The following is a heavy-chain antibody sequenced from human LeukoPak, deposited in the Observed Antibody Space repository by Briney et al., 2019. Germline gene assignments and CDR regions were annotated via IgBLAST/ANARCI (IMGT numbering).Heavy chain of an antibody. CDR1: GYTFTSYA. D-gene: IGHD1-1*01. V-gene: IGHV1-3*01. J-gene: IGHJ3*02. CDR3: ARDQGDGTAIYAFDI. Sequence: ASVKVSCKASGYTFTSYAMHWVRQAPGQRLEWMGWINAGNGNTKYSQKFQGRVTITRDTSTSTAYMELRSLRSDDTAVYYCARDQGDGTAIYAFDIWGQGTMVTVSS. CDR2: INAGNGNT.